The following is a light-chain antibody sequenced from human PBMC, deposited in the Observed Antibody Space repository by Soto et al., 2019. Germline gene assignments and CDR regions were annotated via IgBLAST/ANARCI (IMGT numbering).Light chain of an antibody. CDR1: SSNIGAGKD. J-gene: IGLJ1*01. CDR3: QSYGTTLSGLYV. V-gene: IGLV1-40*01. Sequence: QSVLTQPASVSGSPGQSITISCTGSSSNIGAGKDVNWFRQLPGTAPELLIYADINRPSGVPDRFSGSKSGSSASLAITGLQVEDEAEYYCQSYGTTLSGLYVFGTGTKVTVL. CDR2: ADI.